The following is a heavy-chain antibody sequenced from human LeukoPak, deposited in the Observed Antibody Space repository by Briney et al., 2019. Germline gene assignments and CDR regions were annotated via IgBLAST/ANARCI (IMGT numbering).Heavy chain of an antibody. CDR1: GGSISSYY. D-gene: IGHD3-10*01. CDR3: ARVSREAPGDY. V-gene: IGHV4-59*01. J-gene: IGHJ4*02. Sequence: SETLSLTCTVSGGSISSYYWSWIRQPPGKGLEWIGYIYYSGSTNYNPSLKSRVTISVDTSKNQFSLKLSSVTAADTAVYYCARVSREAPGDYWGQGTLVTVSS. CDR2: IYYSGST.